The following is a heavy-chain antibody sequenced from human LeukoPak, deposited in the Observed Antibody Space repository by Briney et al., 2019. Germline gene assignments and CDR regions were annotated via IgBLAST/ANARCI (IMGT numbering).Heavy chain of an antibody. CDR3: AKSYYYYYMDV. Sequence: GGSLRLSCAASGFTFSTYWMSWVRQAPGKGLEWVANIKQDGSEKYYVDSVKGRFTISRDNSKNTLYLQMNSLRAEDTAVYYCAKSYYYYYMDVWGKGTTVTVSS. CDR2: IKQDGSEK. CDR1: GFTFSTYW. J-gene: IGHJ6*03. V-gene: IGHV3-7*03.